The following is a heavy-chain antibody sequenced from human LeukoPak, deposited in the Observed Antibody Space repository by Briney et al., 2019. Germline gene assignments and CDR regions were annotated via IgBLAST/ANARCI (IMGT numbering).Heavy chain of an antibody. CDR3: ARGGSTYYYDSSGYSDY. J-gene: IGHJ4*02. V-gene: IGHV1-46*01. D-gene: IGHD3-22*01. CDR1: GYTFTSYY. Sequence: ASVKVSCKASGYTFTSYYMHWVRQAPGQGLEWMGIINPSGGSTSYAQKFQGRVTMTRDMSTSTVHMELSSLRSEDTAVYYCARGGSTYYYDSSGYSDYWGQGTLVTVSS. CDR2: INPSGGST.